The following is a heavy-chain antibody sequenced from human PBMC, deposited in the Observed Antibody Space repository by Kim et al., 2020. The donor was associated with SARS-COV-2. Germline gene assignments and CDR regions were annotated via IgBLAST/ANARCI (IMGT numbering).Heavy chain of an antibody. V-gene: IGHV3-23*01. J-gene: IGHJ4*02. CDR3: VKSLDSSGYNFERGGDY. CDR2: ISASGVDT. D-gene: IGHD3-22*01. CDR1: GFTFSSYA. Sequence: GGSPRLSCVASGFTFSSYAMSWVRQGAGKGLEWVSAISASGVDTYSADSVKGRFTISRDNSKNTLFLQMNSLRAEDAAVYHCVKSLDSSGYNFERGGDYWGQGALVIVSS.